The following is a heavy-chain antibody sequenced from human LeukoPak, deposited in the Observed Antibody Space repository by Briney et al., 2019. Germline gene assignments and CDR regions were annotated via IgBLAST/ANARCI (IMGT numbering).Heavy chain of an antibody. J-gene: IGHJ4*02. D-gene: IGHD6-13*01. Sequence: SDTLYLTCNVSGCSISNYWWSWIRQPPGKGLEWIGYVFDSGGTNYNPSLKSRVTISVDTSKKQFSLKLSSVTAADTAVYYCARGYSSSWNYFDYWGQGTLVIVSS. CDR1: GCSISNYW. V-gene: IGHV4-59*07. CDR3: ARGYSSSWNYFDY. CDR2: VFDSGGT.